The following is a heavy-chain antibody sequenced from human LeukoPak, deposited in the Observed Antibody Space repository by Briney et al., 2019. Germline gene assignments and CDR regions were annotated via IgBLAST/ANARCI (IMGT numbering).Heavy chain of an antibody. CDR3: ARGNDFWTGYSYIPGFDY. D-gene: IGHD3/OR15-3a*01. J-gene: IGHJ4*02. CDR2: MTPDGSST. Sequence: PGGSLRLSCAASGFMFSNYWMHWVRQAPGKGLVWVSRMTPDGSSTNYADSVTGRFTISRDNAENTLYLQMNSLRAEDTAVYYCARGNDFWTGYSYIPGFDYWGQGTLVTVSS. V-gene: IGHV3-74*01. CDR1: GFMFSNYW.